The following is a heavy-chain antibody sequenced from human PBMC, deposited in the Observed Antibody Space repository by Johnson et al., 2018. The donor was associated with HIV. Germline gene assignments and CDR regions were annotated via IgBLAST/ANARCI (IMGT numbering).Heavy chain of an antibody. Sequence: VQLVESGGGLVQPGGSLRLSCAASGFTVSSNYMSWVRQAPGKGLEWVSVIYSGGSTYYADSVKGRFTISRDNSKNTLYLQMNSLRAEDTAVYYCASSGYSGYDSYAFDIWGQGTMVTVSS. V-gene: IGHV3-66*01. D-gene: IGHD5-12*01. J-gene: IGHJ3*02. CDR3: ASSGYSGYDSYAFDI. CDR2: IYSGGST. CDR1: GFTVSSNY.